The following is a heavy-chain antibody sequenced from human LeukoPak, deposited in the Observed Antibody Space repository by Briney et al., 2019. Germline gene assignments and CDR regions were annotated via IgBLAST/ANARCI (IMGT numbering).Heavy chain of an antibody. V-gene: IGHV3-74*01. CDR2: INSDGSWT. Sequence: GGSLRLSCAASGNYWMHWVRQVPGKGLVWVSHINSDGSWTSYADSVKGRFTISKDNAKNTVYLQMNSLRAEDTAVYYCVSFYETYWGRGTLVTV. CDR1: GNYW. J-gene: IGHJ4*02. CDR3: VSFYETY. D-gene: IGHD2/OR15-2a*01.